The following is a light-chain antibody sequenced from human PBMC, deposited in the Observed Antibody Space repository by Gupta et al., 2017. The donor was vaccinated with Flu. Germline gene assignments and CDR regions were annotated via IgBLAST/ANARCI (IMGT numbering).Light chain of an antibody. Sequence: QSPSYVSASVGDRVTLTCRASQGIGNYLAWYQQRPGEVPKLLIYRASTLQSGVSPRFSGSGSGTDFTLTISSLHPDDFATYYCQKYQSAPFTFGPGTTVDI. CDR2: RAS. CDR1: QGIGNY. CDR3: QKYQSAPFT. J-gene: IGKJ3*01. V-gene: IGKV1-27*01.